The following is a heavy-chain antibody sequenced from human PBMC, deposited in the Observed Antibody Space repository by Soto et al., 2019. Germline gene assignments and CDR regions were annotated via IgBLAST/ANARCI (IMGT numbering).Heavy chain of an antibody. CDR3: ARWVFSYYYGMDV. V-gene: IGHV4-39*01. D-gene: IGHD3-9*01. J-gene: IGHJ6*02. Sequence: TLSLTCTVSGDSISSSSSYWGWIRQPPGKGLEWIGSIYYGGSTYYNPSLKSRVTISVDTSKNQFSLRLSSVTAADTAVYYCARWVFSYYYGMDVWGQGTTVTVSS. CDR1: GDSISSSSSY. CDR2: IYYGGST.